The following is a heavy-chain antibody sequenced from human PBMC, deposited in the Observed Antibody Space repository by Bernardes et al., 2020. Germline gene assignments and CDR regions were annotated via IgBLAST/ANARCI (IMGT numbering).Heavy chain of an antibody. D-gene: IGHD4-4*01. CDR2: ISAYNGNT. CDR1: GYTFSSYG. V-gene: IGHV1-18*01. CDR3: ARDFHDYSNYDLWFDP. J-gene: IGHJ5*02. Sequence: ASVEACWEAFGYTFSSYGISWVRQDPGQGLEWMGWISAYNGNTNYAQKLQGRVTMTTDTSTSTAYMELRSLRSDDTAVYYCARDFHDYSNYDLWFDPWGQGTLVTVSS.